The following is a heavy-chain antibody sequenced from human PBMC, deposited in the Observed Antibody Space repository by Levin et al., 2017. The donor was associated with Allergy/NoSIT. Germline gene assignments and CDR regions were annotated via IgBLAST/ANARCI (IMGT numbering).Heavy chain of an antibody. CDR2: IRSKAYGGTT. V-gene: IGHV3-49*03. D-gene: IGHD6-13*01. CDR3: TRARRIAAAGFPFDY. CDR1: GFTFGDYA. Sequence: QAGGSLRLSCTASGFTFGDYAMSWFRQAPGKGLEWVGFIRSKAYGGTTEYAASVKGRFTISRDDSKSIAYLQMNSLKTEDTAVYYCTRARRIAAAGFPFDYWGQGTLVTVSS. J-gene: IGHJ4*02.